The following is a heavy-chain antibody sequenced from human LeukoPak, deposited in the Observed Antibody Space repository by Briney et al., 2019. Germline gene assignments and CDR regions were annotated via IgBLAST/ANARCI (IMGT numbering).Heavy chain of an antibody. Sequence: PSETLSLTCTVSGGSISTSNYYWGWIRQPPGKGLEWIGNIFYSGSTYYNPSLKSRVTISVDTSKNQFSLKLSSVTAADTAVNYCARHRYYYRSGSYYGAPYYMDVWGKGTTVTISS. J-gene: IGHJ6*03. D-gene: IGHD3-10*01. V-gene: IGHV4-39*01. CDR1: GGSISTSNYY. CDR3: ARHRYYYRSGSYYGAPYYMDV. CDR2: IFYSGST.